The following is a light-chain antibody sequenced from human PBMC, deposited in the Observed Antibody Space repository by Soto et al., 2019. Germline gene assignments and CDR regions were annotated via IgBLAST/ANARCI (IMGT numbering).Light chain of an antibody. J-gene: IGKJ4*01. V-gene: IGKV3-11*01. CDR1: QSVGSY. CDR2: DSS. CDR3: QQWAEWPRS. Sequence: EIVFRQCPATLSLSPGERATLSCRTSQSVGSYLALYHQKPGKSPRLLMYDSSNRATGIPARFSGSGSGTDFTLTIRSLEPEDFAIYSFQQWAEWPRSFGGGTKVDMK.